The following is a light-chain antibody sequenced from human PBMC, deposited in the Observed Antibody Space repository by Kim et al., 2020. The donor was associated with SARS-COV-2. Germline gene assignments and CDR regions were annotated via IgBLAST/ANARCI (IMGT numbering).Light chain of an antibody. J-gene: IGKJ1*01. CDR3: QQYGSSWT. CDR2: EAS. CDR1: QSVYSDY. V-gene: IGKV3-20*01. Sequence: EIVLTQSPGTLCLSPGDRATLSCRASQSVYSDYLAWYQQKPGQAPRLLIHEASIRATGIPDRFSGNGSGTDFTLTIRRLQPEDFAVYYRQQYGSSWTFGQGTKVDIK.